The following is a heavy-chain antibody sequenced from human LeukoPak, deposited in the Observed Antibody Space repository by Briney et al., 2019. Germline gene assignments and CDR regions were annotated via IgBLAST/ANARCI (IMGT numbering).Heavy chain of an antibody. CDR1: SGSISTSNYY. D-gene: IGHD3-9*01. V-gene: IGHV4-39*07. CDR2: IFYSGST. Sequence: PSETLSLTCTVSSGSISTSNYYWGWVRQPPGKALEWIGNIFYSGSTYYSPSLKSRVTISVDRSKNQFSLRVNSVTAADTAVYYCARVRYFDPDYYYYMDVWGKGTAVIVSS. CDR3: ARVRYFDPDYYYYMDV. J-gene: IGHJ6*03.